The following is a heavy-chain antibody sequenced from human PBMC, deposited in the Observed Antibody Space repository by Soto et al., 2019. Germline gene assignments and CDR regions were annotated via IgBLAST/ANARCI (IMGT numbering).Heavy chain of an antibody. Sequence: PGGSLRLSCAASGFTLSGYAMDWVRQAPGKGLEWVGRIKSKTDGGTTDYAAPVKGRFTISRDDSKNTLYLQMNSLKTEDTAVYYCTTEVYDYVWGSYRWGPWGQGTLVTVSS. CDR1: GFTLSGYA. V-gene: IGHV3-15*07. J-gene: IGHJ5*02. CDR3: TTEVYDYVWGSYRWGP. D-gene: IGHD3-16*02. CDR2: IKSKTDGGTT.